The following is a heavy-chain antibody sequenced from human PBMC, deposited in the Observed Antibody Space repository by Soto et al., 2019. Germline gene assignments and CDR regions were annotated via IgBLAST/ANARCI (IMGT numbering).Heavy chain of an antibody. D-gene: IGHD3-22*01. CDR1: GFTFSSHA. CDR2: ISGSGDST. Sequence: VGSLRLSCVASGFTFSSHAMSWVRQAPGKGLEWVSAISGSGDSTYYADSVKGRFTISRDNSKNTLYVQMNSLRAEDTAVYYCAKDPGYYYDSSGTSYYYYGMDVWGQGTTVTVS. V-gene: IGHV3-23*01. J-gene: IGHJ6*02. CDR3: AKDPGYYYDSSGTSYYYYGMDV.